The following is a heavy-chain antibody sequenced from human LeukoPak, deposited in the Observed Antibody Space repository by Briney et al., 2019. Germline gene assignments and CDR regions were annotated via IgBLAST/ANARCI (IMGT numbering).Heavy chain of an antibody. Sequence: SETLSLTCSVSGGSISTHYWSWLRQPPGEVRAWLGYVYYSGSASYNPSLKSRVTMSVATSKKQFSLKVNSVTAADTALYFCARMVYSTSSYDFWGPRTLLTVSS. CDR1: GGSISTHY. V-gene: IGHV4-59*11. J-gene: IGHJ4*02. CDR3: ARMVYSTSSYDF. D-gene: IGHD6-13*01. CDR2: VYYSGSA.